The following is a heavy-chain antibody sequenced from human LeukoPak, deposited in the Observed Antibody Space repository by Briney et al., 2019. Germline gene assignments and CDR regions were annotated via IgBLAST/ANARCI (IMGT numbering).Heavy chain of an antibody. CDR1: GFTFSNYW. CDR2: INSDGGST. J-gene: IGHJ4*02. CDR3: ARGGTSGSLIY. V-gene: IGHV3-74*01. Sequence: PEGSLRLSCAASGFTFSNYWMHWVRQDPLKGLVWVSRINSDGGSTGYADSVKGRFTISRDNAKNTLYLQMNSLRAEDTALYYCARGGTSGSLIYWGQGTLVTVSS. D-gene: IGHD1-26*01.